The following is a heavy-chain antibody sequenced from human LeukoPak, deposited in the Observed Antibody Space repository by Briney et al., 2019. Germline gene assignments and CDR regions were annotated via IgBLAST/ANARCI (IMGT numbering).Heavy chain of an antibody. J-gene: IGHJ4*02. Sequence: GGSLRLSCAASGFTFSSYAMHWVLQAPGKGLVWVAVMSHDGSNKYYGDSVKGRFTISRDNSKNTLYLQMNSLRAEDTAVYYCAKLDSGGWSRPFDYWGQGTLVTVSS. V-gene: IGHV3-30*18. D-gene: IGHD6-19*01. CDR3: AKLDSGGWSRPFDY. CDR1: GFTFSSYA. CDR2: MSHDGSNK.